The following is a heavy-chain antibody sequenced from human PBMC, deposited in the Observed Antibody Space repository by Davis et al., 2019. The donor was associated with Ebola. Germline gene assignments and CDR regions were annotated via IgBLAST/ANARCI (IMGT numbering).Heavy chain of an antibody. CDR3: ARGAYGHYFDGMDV. CDR2: IDAYNGNT. CDR1: GYTFTSYV. D-gene: IGHD2-21*01. Sequence: ASVKVSCKASGYTFTSYVIIWVRQAPRPGLEWMGWIDAYNGNTYYAQKLQGRLTMTTDTSTSTAYMELRSLRSDDTAVYYCARGAYGHYFDGMDVWGQGTTVTVSS. V-gene: IGHV1-18*04. J-gene: IGHJ6*02.